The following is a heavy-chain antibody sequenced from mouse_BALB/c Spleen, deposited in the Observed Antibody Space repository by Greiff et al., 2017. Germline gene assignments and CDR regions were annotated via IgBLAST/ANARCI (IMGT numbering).Heavy chain of an antibody. CDR2: IWSGGST. CDR3: ARGYDYDRGFAY. CDR1: GFSLTSYG. D-gene: IGHD2-4*01. V-gene: IGHV2-2*02. J-gene: IGHJ3*01. Sequence: VQLVESGPGLVQPSQSLSITCTVSGFSLTSYGVHWVRQSPGKGLEWLGVIWSGGSTDYNAAFKSRLSISKDNSKSQVFFKMNSLQANDTAIYYCARGYDYDRGFAYWGQGTLVTVSA.